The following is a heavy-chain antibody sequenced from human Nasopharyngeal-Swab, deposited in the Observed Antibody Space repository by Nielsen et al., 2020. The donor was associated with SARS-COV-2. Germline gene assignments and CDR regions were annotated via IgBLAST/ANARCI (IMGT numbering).Heavy chain of an antibody. CDR3: ATTRGLGPEGWFES. CDR1: GFTFSDYY. CDR2: TSNSGSST. V-gene: IGHV3-11*03. J-gene: IGHJ5*01. Sequence: GESLTISCAASGFTFSDYYMRWIRQAPGKGMEWVSYTSNSGSSTNYADSVRGRFTISRDNAKNSLYLQMSSLRAEYTALYYCATTRGLGPEGWFESWGQGTLVTVSS. D-gene: IGHD1-1*01.